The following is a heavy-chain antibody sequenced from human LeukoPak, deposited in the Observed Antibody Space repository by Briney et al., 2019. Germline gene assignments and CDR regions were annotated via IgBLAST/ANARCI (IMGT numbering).Heavy chain of an antibody. Sequence: GGSLRLPCAASGFTFSSYEMNWVRQAPGKGLEWVSYISSSGSTIYYADSVKGRFTISRDNAKNSLYLQMNSLRAEDTAVYYCARESVTMVRRAFDIWGQGTMVTVSS. V-gene: IGHV3-48*03. J-gene: IGHJ3*02. CDR2: ISSSGSTI. CDR3: ARESVTMVRRAFDI. CDR1: GFTFSSYE. D-gene: IGHD3-10*01.